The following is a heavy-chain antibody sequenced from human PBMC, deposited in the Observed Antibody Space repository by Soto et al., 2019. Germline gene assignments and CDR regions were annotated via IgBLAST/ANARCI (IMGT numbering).Heavy chain of an antibody. CDR2: INPSGGST. Sequence: ASVKVSCKASRYTFTNFYIHWLRQAPGQGLEWMGIINPSGGSTTYPQKLQGRVTMTRDTSTSTVHMELITLRSEDTAVYYCARSKVGRPLDVGDPGTTVTVYS. CDR3: ARSKVGRPLDV. CDR1: RYTFTNFY. J-gene: IGHJ6*02. V-gene: IGHV1-46*01. D-gene: IGHD1-26*01.